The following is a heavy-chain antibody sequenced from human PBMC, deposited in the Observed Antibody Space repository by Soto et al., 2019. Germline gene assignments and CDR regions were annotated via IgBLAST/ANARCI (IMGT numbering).Heavy chain of an antibody. Sequence: ASVKVSCKASGYTFTSYGISWVRQAPGQGLEWMGWISAYNGNTNYAQKLQGRVTMTTDTSTSTAYMELRSLRSDDTAVYYCAREYKGFAAAGRPLGYMDVWGKGTTVTVSS. CDR1: GYTFTSYG. V-gene: IGHV1-18*01. D-gene: IGHD6-13*01. J-gene: IGHJ6*03. CDR2: ISAYNGNT. CDR3: AREYKGFAAAGRPLGYMDV.